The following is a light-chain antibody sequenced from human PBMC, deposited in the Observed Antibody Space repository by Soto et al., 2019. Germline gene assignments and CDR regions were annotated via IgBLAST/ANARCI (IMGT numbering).Light chain of an antibody. CDR3: QQRTT. CDR1: QSVSSY. V-gene: IGKV3-11*01. CDR2: DAS. J-gene: IGKJ1*01. Sequence: EIVLTQSPATLSLSPGERATLSCRASQSVSSYLAWYQQKPGQAPRLLIYDASNRATGITARFSGSGSGTDFTLTISSLEPEDFAVYYCQQRTTFGQGTK.